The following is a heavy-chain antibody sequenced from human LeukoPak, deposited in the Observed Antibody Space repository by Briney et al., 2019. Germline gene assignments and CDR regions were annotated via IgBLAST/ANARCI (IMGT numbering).Heavy chain of an antibody. D-gene: IGHD5-18*01. CDR2: ISSNGGST. Sequence: PGGSLRLSCAASGFTFSSYAMHWVRQAPGKGLEYVSAISSNGGSTSYANSVKGRFTISRDNSKNTLYLQMGSLRAEDKGVYYCARRSGDPSSRWIQLWSLDYWGQGTLVTVSS. CDR1: GFTFSSYA. CDR3: ARRSGDPSSRWIQLWSLDY. J-gene: IGHJ4*02. V-gene: IGHV3-64*01.